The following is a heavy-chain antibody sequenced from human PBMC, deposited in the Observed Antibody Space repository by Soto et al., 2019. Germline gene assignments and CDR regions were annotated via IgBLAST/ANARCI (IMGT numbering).Heavy chain of an antibody. J-gene: IGHJ4*02. CDR3: ARYYDFWSGYPDAFDY. CDR2: IYYSGST. V-gene: IGHV4-39*01. CDR1: GGTISSGGYY. Sequence: SETLSLTCTVSGGTISSGGYYWSWIRQHPGKGLEWIGYIYYSGSTYYNPSLKSRVTISVDTSKNQFSLKLSSVTAADTAVYYCARYYDFWSGYPDAFDYWGQGTLVTVSS. D-gene: IGHD3-3*01.